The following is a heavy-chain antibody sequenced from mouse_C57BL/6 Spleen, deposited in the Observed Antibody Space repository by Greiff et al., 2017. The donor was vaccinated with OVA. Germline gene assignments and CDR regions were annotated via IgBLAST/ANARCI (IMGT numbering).Heavy chain of an antibody. J-gene: IGHJ1*03. Sequence: EVQVVESGGGLVKPGGSLKLSCAASGFTFSSYTMSWVRQTPEKRLEWVATISGGGGNTYYPDSVKGRFTISRDNAKNTLYLQMSSLRSEDTALYYCARHGGLLPYWYFDVWGTGTTVTVSS. D-gene: IGHD2-3*01. CDR3: ARHGGLLPYWYFDV. CDR2: ISGGGGNT. V-gene: IGHV5-9*01. CDR1: GFTFSSYT.